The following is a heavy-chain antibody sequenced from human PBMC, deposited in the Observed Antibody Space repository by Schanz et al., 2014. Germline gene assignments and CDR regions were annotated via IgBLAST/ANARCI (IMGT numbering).Heavy chain of an antibody. D-gene: IGHD3-10*01. Sequence: EVQLLESGGGLVQPGGSLRLSCAASGFTFSTHAMSWVRQAPGKGLEWVARINSVGSNTYYADSVKGRFTISRDNSKNTLYLQMNSLRAEDTAVYYCAKGRFGELSAFDIWGQGTMVTVSS. CDR1: GFTFSTHA. V-gene: IGHV3-23*01. CDR3: AKGRFGELSAFDI. J-gene: IGHJ3*02. CDR2: INSVGSNT.